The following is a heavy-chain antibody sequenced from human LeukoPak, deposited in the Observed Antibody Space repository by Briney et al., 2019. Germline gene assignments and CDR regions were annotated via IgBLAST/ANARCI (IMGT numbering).Heavy chain of an antibody. CDR2: ISAYNGNT. D-gene: IGHD5-18*01. CDR1: GYTFTSYG. Sequence: GASVKVSCKASGYTFTSYGISWVRQAPGQGLEWMGWISAYNGNTNYAQKLQGRVTMTTDTSTSTAYTELRSLRSDDTAVYYCASQTAGYSYGSDAFDIWGQGTMVTVSS. V-gene: IGHV1-18*01. CDR3: ASQTAGYSYGSDAFDI. J-gene: IGHJ3*02.